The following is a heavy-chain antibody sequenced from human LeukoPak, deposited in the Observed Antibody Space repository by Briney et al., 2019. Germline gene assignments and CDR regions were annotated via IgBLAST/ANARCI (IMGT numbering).Heavy chain of an antibody. D-gene: IGHD3-10*01. CDR3: ARLRTTVRGVSIPYYYYYMDV. J-gene: IGHJ6*03. Sequence: SETLSLTCTVSGGSISSSSYYWGWIRQPPGKGLEWIGNIYYSGDTYYNPSLKSRVTISVDTSKSQFSLKLSSVTAADTAVYYCARLRTTVRGVSIPYYYYYMDVWGKGTTVTISS. V-gene: IGHV4-39*01. CDR2: IYYSGDT. CDR1: GGSISSSSYY.